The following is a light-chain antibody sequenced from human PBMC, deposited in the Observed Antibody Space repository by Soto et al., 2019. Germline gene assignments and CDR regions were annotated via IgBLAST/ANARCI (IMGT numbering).Light chain of an antibody. V-gene: IGLV2-8*01. CDR2: EVN. CDR3: SSFAVSNSSV. Sequence: QSALTQPPSASGSPGQSVTISCTGTSNDVGAYNYVSWYQQHPGKAPKVMIYEVNKRPSGVPDRFSGSKSGNTASLTVSGLQAEDEADYYCSSFAVSNSSVFRTGTKVTVL. CDR1: SNDVGAYNY. J-gene: IGLJ1*01.